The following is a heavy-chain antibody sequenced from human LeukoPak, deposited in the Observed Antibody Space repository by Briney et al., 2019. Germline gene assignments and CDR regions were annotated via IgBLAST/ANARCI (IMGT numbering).Heavy chain of an antibody. V-gene: IGHV3-48*04. J-gene: IGHJ4*02. CDR3: ARDKDGYNVFDY. D-gene: IGHD5-24*01. CDR1: GFTFSSYS. CDR2: ISSSGSTI. Sequence: GGSLRLSCAAPGFTFSSYSMNWVRQAPGKGLEWVSYISSSGSTIYYADSVKGRFTISRDNAKNSLYLQMNSLRAEDTAMYYCARDKDGYNVFDYWGQGTLVTVS.